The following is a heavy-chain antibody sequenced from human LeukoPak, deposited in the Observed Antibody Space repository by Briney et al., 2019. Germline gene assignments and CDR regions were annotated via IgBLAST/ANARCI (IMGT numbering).Heavy chain of an antibody. J-gene: IGHJ5*02. Sequence: GGSLRLSCAVSGFPFSTFWMSWVRQAPGKGLEWVANINQDGSEKYYVDSVRGRFAISRDNAKNSMYLQMNRLRPEDTAMYYCASLPHYYDSSGYSAWGQGTLVTVSS. V-gene: IGHV3-7*01. CDR1: GFPFSTFW. CDR2: INQDGSEK. D-gene: IGHD3-22*01. CDR3: ASLPHYYDSSGYSA.